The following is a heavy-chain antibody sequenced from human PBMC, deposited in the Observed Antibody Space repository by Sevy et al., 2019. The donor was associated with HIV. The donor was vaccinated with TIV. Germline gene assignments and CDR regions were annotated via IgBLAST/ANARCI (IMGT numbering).Heavy chain of an antibody. V-gene: IGHV3-7*01. D-gene: IGHD1-26*01. CDR1: EFTFSSYW. CDR3: ARSGGSYDYGMDV. Sequence: GGSLRLSCAASEFTFSSYWMSWVRQAPGKGLEWVANIKQDGSEKYYVDSVKGRFTISRDNAKNSLYLQMNSLRAEDTAVYYCARSGGSYDYGMDVWGQGTTVTGSS. CDR2: IKQDGSEK. J-gene: IGHJ6*02.